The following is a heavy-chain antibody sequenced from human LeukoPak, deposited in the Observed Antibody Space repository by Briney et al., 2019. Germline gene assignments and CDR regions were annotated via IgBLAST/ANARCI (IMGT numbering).Heavy chain of an antibody. CDR3: ASGTVGNYALDY. CDR2: IGTSSHNI. V-gene: IGHV3-21*01. J-gene: IGHJ4*02. CDR1: GLTFSRYN. D-gene: IGHD1-7*01. Sequence: GGSLTLSCAASGLTFSRYNMNWVRQAPGKGLEWVSSIGTSSHNIYYTDSVKGRFTISRDNAKNSLYLQVDSLRVEDTAVYFCASGTVGNYALDYWGQGTLVTVSS.